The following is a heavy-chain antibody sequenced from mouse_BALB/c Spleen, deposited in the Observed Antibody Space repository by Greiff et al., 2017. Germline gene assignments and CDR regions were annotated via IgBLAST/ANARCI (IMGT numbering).Heavy chain of an antibody. Sequence: VQLKESGGGLVKPGGSLKLSCAASGYTFSDYYMHWVRQTPEKRLEWVATIGAGGSNTEYPDNVKGLFTMATDNANNIPYLQLSRLTSEDTAMYSCASSLVCGSRYEMDYWGQGTSVTVSS. CDR2: IGAGGSNT. J-gene: IGHJ4*01. CDR1: GYTFSDYY. D-gene: IGHD1-1*01. CDR3: ASSLVCGSRYEMDY. V-gene: IGHV5-4*02.